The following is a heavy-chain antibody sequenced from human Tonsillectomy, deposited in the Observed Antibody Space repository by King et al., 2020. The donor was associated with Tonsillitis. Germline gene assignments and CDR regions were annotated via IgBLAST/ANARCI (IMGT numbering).Heavy chain of an antibody. Sequence: VQLQQWGAGLLKPSETLSLTCAVYGGSFSGYYWSWIHQPPGKGLEWIGEINHSGSTNYNPSLKSRVTISVDTSKNQFSLKLSSVTAADTAVYYCARSWRMVRGVKGAFDIWGQGTMVTVSS. CDR2: INHSGST. CDR3: ARSWRMVRGVKGAFDI. D-gene: IGHD3-10*01. V-gene: IGHV4-34*01. CDR1: GGSFSGYY. J-gene: IGHJ3*02.